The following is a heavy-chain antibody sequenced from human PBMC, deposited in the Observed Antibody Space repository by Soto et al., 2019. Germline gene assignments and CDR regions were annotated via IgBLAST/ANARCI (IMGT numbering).Heavy chain of an antibody. V-gene: IGHV1-18*01. CDR2: ISGYNGNT. J-gene: IGHJ4*02. CDR1: GYTFTSYG. CDR3: ARVGGSYDAKGSWNY. D-gene: IGHD2-15*01. Sequence: QVHLVQSGAEVKKPGASVKVSCKASGYTFTSYGISWVRQAPGQGLEWMGWISGYNGNTNYAQKLQGRVTMTTDTFTSTAYMELRSLRADDTAVYYCARVGGSYDAKGSWNYWGQGTLVTVSS.